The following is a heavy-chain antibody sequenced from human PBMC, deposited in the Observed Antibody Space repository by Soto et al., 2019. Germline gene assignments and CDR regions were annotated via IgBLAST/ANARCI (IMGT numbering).Heavy chain of an antibody. CDR3: AIDSLGYSSSWSYYYYYYGMDV. CDR1: GYTFTSYG. Sequence: GASVKVSCKASGYTFTSYGISWVRQAPGQGLEWMGWISAYNGNTNYAQKLQGRVTMTTDTSTSTAYMELRSLRSDDTAVYYCAIDSLGYSSSWSYYYYYYGMDVWGQGTTVTVSS. J-gene: IGHJ6*02. CDR2: ISAYNGNT. V-gene: IGHV1-18*04. D-gene: IGHD6-13*01.